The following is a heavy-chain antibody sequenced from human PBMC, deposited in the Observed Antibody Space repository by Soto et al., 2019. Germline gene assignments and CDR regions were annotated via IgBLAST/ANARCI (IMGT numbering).Heavy chain of an antibody. CDR3: AVYYYDSSGYYYNQAFDI. CDR1: GGSISSGDYY. J-gene: IGHJ3*02. D-gene: IGHD3-22*01. Sequence: SETLSLTCTVSGGSISSGDYYWGWIRQPPGKGLEWIGSIYYSGSTYYNPSLKSRVTISVDTSKNQFSLKLSSVTAADTAVYYCAVYYYDSSGYYYNQAFDIWGQGTMVTVSS. CDR2: IYYSGST. V-gene: IGHV4-39*07.